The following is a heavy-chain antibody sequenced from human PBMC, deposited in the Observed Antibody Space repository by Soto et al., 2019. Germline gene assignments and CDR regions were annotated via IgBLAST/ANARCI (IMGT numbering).Heavy chain of an antibody. J-gene: IGHJ6*03. D-gene: IGHD3-10*01. CDR1: GGSISSYY. CDR3: ARASGTYYNLGYYYYMDV. V-gene: IGHV4-59*01. CDR2: MYNSGST. Sequence: SETLSLTCTVSGGSISSYYWSWIRQPPGKGLEWIGYMYNSGSTNYNPSLKSRVTISEDTSKNQFSLKLSSVTAADTAVYYCARASGTYYNLGYYYYMDVWGKGTTVTVSS.